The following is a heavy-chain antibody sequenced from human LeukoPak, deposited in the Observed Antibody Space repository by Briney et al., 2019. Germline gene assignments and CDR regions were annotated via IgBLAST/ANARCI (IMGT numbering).Heavy chain of an antibody. CDR3: ARVVESYGGSSWRYYYYYMDV. Sequence: PSETLSLTCTVSGGSISSYYWSWIRQPPGKGLEWIGYIYYSGSTNYNPSLKSRVTISVDTSKNQFSLKLSSVTAADTAVYYCARVVESYGGSSWRYYYYYMDVWGKGTTVTVSS. CDR1: GGSISSYY. J-gene: IGHJ6*03. CDR2: IYYSGST. V-gene: IGHV4-59*01. D-gene: IGHD4-23*01.